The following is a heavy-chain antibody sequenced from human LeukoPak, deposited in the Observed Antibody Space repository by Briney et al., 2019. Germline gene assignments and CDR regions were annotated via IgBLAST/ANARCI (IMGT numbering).Heavy chain of an antibody. Sequence: GGSLRLSCEASGFTFNNYWMSWVRQAPGKGLEWVANIRYDGSEKYYVDSVKGRFTISRDNAKNSLYLQMNSLRAEDTAVYYCARGAMAPQEYYYYYMDVWGKGTTVTVSS. V-gene: IGHV3-7*01. CDR3: ARGAMAPQEYYYYYMDV. J-gene: IGHJ6*03. CDR1: GFTFNNYW. CDR2: IRYDGSEK. D-gene: IGHD2-2*01.